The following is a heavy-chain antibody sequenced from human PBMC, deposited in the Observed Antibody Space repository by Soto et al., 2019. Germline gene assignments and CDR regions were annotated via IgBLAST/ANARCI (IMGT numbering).Heavy chain of an antibody. V-gene: IGHV1-18*01. Sequence: ASVQVSCKASGYTFTSYGISWVRPAPGQGLEWMGWISAYNGNTNYAQKLQGRVTMTTDTSTSTAYMELRSLRSDDTAVYYCARDLPLAYCGGDCYHDAFDIWGQGTMVTVSS. CDR2: ISAYNGNT. CDR1: GYTFTSYG. D-gene: IGHD2-21*01. J-gene: IGHJ3*02. CDR3: ARDLPLAYCGGDCYHDAFDI.